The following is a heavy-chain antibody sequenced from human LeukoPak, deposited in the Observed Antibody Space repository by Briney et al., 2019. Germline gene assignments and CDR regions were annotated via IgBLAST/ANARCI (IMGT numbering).Heavy chain of an antibody. Sequence: PGGSLRLSCAASGFTFSSYGMHWVRQAPGKGLEWVAVISYDGSNKYYADSVKGRFTISRDNSKNTLYLQMNSLRAEDTAVYYCAKDNPPRTNIALYYFDYWGQGTLVTVSS. CDR3: AKDNPPRTNIALYYFDY. CDR1: GFTFSSYG. CDR2: ISYDGSNK. V-gene: IGHV3-30*18. D-gene: IGHD5-12*01. J-gene: IGHJ4*02.